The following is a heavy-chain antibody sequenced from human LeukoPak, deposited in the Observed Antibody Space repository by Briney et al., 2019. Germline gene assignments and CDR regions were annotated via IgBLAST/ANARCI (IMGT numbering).Heavy chain of an antibody. CDR1: GGSVSSGSHH. D-gene: IGHD5-12*01. Sequence: PSETLSLTCTLSGGSVSSGSHHWSCIRQPGGKRLEWIDQIYHSGSTNYRPSLKSRVTISVDTSKNQITMQLTSVTAADTAVYYCARGCIDSGKYLPACYWGQGTLVSVSS. CDR3: ARGCIDSGKYLPACY. V-gene: IGHV4-61*01. J-gene: IGHJ4*02. CDR2: IYHSGST.